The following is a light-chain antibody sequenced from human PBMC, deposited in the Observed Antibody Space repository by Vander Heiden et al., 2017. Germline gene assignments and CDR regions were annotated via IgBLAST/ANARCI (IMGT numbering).Light chain of an antibody. CDR2: DAS. J-gene: IGKJ4*01. CDR1: QGVSNY. CDR3: QQRSNWPPEVT. V-gene: IGKV3-11*01. Sequence: EIVLTQSPATLSLSPGERATLSCRASQGVSNYLAWYQHKPGQAPRLLIYDASNRAAGIPARFSGSGSGTDFTLTSSSLEPEDFAVYYCQQRSNWPPEVTFGGGTKVEIK.